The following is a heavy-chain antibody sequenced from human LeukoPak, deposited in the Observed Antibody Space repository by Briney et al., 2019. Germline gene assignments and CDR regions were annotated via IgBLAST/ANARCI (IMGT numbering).Heavy chain of an antibody. Sequence: GEALKISCKGSGYSFTSYWIGWVRQMPGKGLEWMGIIFPGDSDTRYSPSFQGQVTISGDKSISTAYLQWSSLKASDTAMYYCARGGSWTPSSFDYWGQGTLVTVSS. CDR1: GYSFTSYW. D-gene: IGHD6-13*01. J-gene: IGHJ4*02. V-gene: IGHV5-51*01. CDR2: IFPGDSDT. CDR3: ARGGSWTPSSFDY.